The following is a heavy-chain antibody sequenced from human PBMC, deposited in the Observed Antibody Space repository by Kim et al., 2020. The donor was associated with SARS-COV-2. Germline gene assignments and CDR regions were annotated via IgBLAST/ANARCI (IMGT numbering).Heavy chain of an antibody. D-gene: IGHD6-19*01. V-gene: IGHV4-59*01. CDR2: IYYSGST. J-gene: IGHJ6*02. CDR1: GGSISSYY. CDR3: ARDGLYSSGWTGYYYYYGMDV. Sequence: SETLSLTCTVSGGSISSYYWSWIRQPPGKGLEWIGYIYYSGSTNYNPSLKSRVTISVDTSKNQFSLKLSSVTAADTAVYYCARDGLYSSGWTGYYYYYGMDVWGQGTTVTVSS.